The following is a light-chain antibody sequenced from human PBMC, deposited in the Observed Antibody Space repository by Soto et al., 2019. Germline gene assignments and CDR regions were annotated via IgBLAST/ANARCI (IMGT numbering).Light chain of an antibody. V-gene: IGLV2-14*01. CDR2: DVN. J-gene: IGLJ2*01. CDR1: NTYSYTS. Sequence: QSALTQPASGSGSPGQSITITCTGTNTYSYTSVSWYQQHPGKAPKLMIHDVNIRPSGVSNRFSGSKSGNTASLTISGLQAEDEADYFCSSYTTSNTLFGGGTKVTVL. CDR3: SSYTTSNTL.